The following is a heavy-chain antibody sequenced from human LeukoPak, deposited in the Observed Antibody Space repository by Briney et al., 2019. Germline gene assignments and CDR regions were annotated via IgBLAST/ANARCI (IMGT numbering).Heavy chain of an antibody. J-gene: IGHJ4*02. Sequence: GGSLRLSCAASEFVFSDYYMSWVRQAPGKGLEWVSSISSSSSYIYYADSVKGRFTISRDNAKNSLYLQMNSLRAEDTAVYYCARDVGIAAAGFGYWGQGTLVAVSS. CDR3: ARDVGIAAAGFGY. CDR1: EFVFSDYY. CDR2: ISSSSSYI. V-gene: IGHV3-21*01. D-gene: IGHD6-13*01.